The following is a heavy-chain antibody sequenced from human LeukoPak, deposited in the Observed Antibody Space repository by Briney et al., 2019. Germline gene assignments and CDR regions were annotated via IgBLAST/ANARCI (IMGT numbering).Heavy chain of an antibody. Sequence: SETLSLTCTVSGGSISSYYWSWIRQPPGKGLEWIGYIYYSGSTNYNPSLKSRVTISVDTSKNQFSLKLSSVTAADTAVYYCARDPLPRSYDILTGYYFRDWYFDLWGRGTLVTVSS. V-gene: IGHV4-59*01. CDR3: ARDPLPRSYDILTGYYFRDWYFDL. J-gene: IGHJ2*01. CDR1: GGSISSYY. D-gene: IGHD3-9*01. CDR2: IYYSGST.